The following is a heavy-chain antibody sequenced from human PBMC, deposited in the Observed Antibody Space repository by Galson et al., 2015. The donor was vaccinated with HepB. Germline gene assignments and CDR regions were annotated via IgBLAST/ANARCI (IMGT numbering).Heavy chain of an antibody. V-gene: IGHV3-30*04. J-gene: IGHJ6*02. CDR2: ISYDGDYK. Sequence: SLRLSCAASGFTFSDYAMHWVRQAPGKGLEWVAVISYDGDYKYHVDSVKGRFTISRDNPKNTLYLQMNSLRAEDTTVYYCARGGNGPAGESYSYYGMDVWGQGTTVIVSS. D-gene: IGHD2-2*01. CDR3: ARGGNGPAGESYSYYGMDV. CDR1: GFTFSDYA.